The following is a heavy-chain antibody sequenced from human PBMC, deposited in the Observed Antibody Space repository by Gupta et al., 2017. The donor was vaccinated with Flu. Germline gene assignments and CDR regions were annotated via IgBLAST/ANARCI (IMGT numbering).Heavy chain of an antibody. D-gene: IGHD2/OR15-2a*01. CDR1: GFSFSAYS. CDR3: ARTFSGLDY. J-gene: IGHJ4*02. Sequence: EVQLVESGGGLVRPGGSLTLSCAASGFSFSAYSMNWVRQAPGKGLEWVSFISATSSHIYYTNSVRGRFTISRDNAKNSLYLQMTSLGAEDTAVYFCARTFSGLDYWGQGALVTVSS. V-gene: IGHV3-21*06. CDR2: ISATSSHI.